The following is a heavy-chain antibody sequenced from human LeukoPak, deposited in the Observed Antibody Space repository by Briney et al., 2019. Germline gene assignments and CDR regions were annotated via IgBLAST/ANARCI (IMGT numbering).Heavy chain of an antibody. CDR2: IFYSGST. Sequence: SETLSLTCTVSGGSISSYYWSWIRQPPGKGLEWIGNIFYSGSTNYNPSLKSRVTISVDTSKNQFSLRLSSVTAADTAVYYCARHPPSGWTYYFDYWGQGTLVTVSS. D-gene: IGHD6-19*01. J-gene: IGHJ4*02. CDR3: ARHPPSGWTYYFDY. CDR1: GGSISSYY. V-gene: IGHV4-59*08.